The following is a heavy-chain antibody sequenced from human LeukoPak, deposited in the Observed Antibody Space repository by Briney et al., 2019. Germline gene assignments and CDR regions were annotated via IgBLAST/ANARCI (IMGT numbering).Heavy chain of an antibody. CDR2: TSHSGST. J-gene: IGHJ4*02. D-gene: IGHD5-12*01. Sequence: SETLSLTCAVYGGSFSGYYLSWIRQPPGKGLEWTGETSHSGSTNYNLSLKSRVIISVDTSKNQSSLKLSSVTAADTAVYYCAATIYSGFDSLDYRGQGTLVTVSS. V-gene: IGHV4-34*01. CDR1: GGSFSGYY. CDR3: AATIYSGFDSLDY.